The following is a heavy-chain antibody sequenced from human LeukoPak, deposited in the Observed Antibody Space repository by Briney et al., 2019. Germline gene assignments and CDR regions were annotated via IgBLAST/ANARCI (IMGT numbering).Heavy chain of an antibody. J-gene: IGHJ4*02. CDR2: INAGNGNT. Sequence: ASVKVSCKASGYTFTSYAMHWVRQAPGQRLEWMGWINAGNGNTKYSQKFQGRVTITRDTSASTAYMELSSLRSEDTAVYYCARDHNIVAPFDYWGQGTLVTVSS. D-gene: IGHD5-12*01. CDR1: GYTFTSYA. CDR3: ARDHNIVAPFDY. V-gene: IGHV1-3*01.